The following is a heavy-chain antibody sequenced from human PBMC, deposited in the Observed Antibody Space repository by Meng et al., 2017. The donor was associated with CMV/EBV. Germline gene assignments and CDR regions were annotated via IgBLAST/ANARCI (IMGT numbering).Heavy chain of an antibody. D-gene: IGHD2-2*01. CDR2: IIPIFGTA. V-gene: IGHV1-69*13. J-gene: IGHJ6*02. CDR1: GGTFSSYA. Sequence: SLMVSCKASGGTFSSYAISWVRQAPGQGLEWMGGIIPIFGTANYAQKFQGRVTITADDSTSTAYMELSSLRSEDTAVYYCARGDCSSTSCYGGYENGMDVWGQGTTVTVSS. CDR3: ARGDCSSTSCYGGYENGMDV.